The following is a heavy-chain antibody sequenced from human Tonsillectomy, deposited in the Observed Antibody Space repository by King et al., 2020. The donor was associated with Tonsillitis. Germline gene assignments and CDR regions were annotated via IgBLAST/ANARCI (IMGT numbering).Heavy chain of an antibody. J-gene: IGHJ6*03. CDR2: INPDGSEK. CDR3: ARGEQNYYYYYMDV. D-gene: IGHD3-16*01. CDR1: GFTFSIYW. V-gene: IGHV3-7*03. Sequence: VQLVESGGGLVQPGGSLRLSCAASGFTFSIYWMSWVRQAPGKGLEWVANINPDGSEKSYVDSVKGRFTISRDNAKNSLYLQMNSLRAEDTAVYYCARGEQNYYYYYMDVWGEGTTVTVSS.